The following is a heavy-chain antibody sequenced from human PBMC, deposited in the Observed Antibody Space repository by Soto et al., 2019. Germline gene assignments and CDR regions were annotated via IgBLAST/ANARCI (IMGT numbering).Heavy chain of an antibody. CDR1: GYTFTDFY. Sequence: ASVKVSCKASGYTFTDFYIHWVRQAPGQGLEWMGWINPKSGGTNYAQKFQGRVTMTTDTSTSTAYMDLRGLRSDDTAIYFCATSALVLNVYLHTAAWFDPWGQGTLVTVSS. CDR3: ATSALVLNVYLHTAAWFDP. D-gene: IGHD1-20*01. V-gene: IGHV1-2*02. CDR2: INPKSGGT. J-gene: IGHJ5*02.